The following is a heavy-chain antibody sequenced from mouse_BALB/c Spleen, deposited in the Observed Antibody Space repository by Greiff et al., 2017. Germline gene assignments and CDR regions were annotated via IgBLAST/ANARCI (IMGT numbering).Heavy chain of an antibody. CDR1: GFSLTGYG. Sequence: QVQLKQSGPGLVAPSQSLSITCTVSGFSLTGYGVNWVRQPPGKGLEWLGMIWGDGSTDYNSALKSRLSISKDNSKSQVFLKMNSLQANDTAIYYCARNPAYYGNYDYAMDYWGQGTSVTGSS. CDR3: ARNPAYYGNYDYAMDY. D-gene: IGHD2-10*01. CDR2: IWGDGST. V-gene: IGHV2-6-7*01. J-gene: IGHJ4*01.